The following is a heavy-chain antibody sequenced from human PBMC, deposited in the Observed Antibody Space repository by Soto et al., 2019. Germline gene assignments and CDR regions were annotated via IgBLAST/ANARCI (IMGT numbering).Heavy chain of an antibody. CDR2: IYPSGMP. CDR1: GGSISNAAYS. V-gene: IGHV4-30-2*01. CDR3: ARERGGYGLFDS. D-gene: IGHD5-18*01. Sequence: SETLSLTSTVSGGSISNAAYSWSWIRQPPGKGLEWIGYIYPSGMPFYNPSLRSRVTISIDRSNDQFSLNLKSVTAADTAVYYCARERGGYGLFDSWGQGTLVTVSS. J-gene: IGHJ4*02.